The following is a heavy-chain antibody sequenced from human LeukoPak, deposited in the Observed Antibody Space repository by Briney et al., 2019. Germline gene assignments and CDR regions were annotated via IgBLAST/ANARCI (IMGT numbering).Heavy chain of an antibody. J-gene: IGHJ4*02. CDR1: GYTFTSYD. D-gene: IGHD6-13*01. CDR3: ARGRAAAGPNSN. V-gene: IGHV1-8*01. Sequence: ASVKVSCKASGYTFTSYDINWVRQATGQGLEWMGWMNPNSGNTGYAQKFQGRVTMTRNTSISTAYMELSSLRSEDTAVYYCARGRAAAGPNSNWGQGTLVTVSS. CDR2: MNPNSGNT.